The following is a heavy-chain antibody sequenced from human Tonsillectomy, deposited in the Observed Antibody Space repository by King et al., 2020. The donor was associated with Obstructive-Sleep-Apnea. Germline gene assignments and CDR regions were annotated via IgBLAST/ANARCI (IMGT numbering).Heavy chain of an antibody. J-gene: IGHJ6*02. CDR3: ATPSRSHIVGATMAYYGMDV. CDR1: GFTFSSYA. D-gene: IGHD1-26*01. CDR2: ISGSGGST. Sequence: EVQLVESGGGLVQPGGSLRLSCAASGFTFSSYAMSWVRQAPGKGLEWVSAISGSGGSTYYADSVKGRFTISRDNSKNTLYLQMNSLRAEDTAVYYCATPSRSHIVGATMAYYGMDVWGQGTTVTVSS. V-gene: IGHV3-23*04.